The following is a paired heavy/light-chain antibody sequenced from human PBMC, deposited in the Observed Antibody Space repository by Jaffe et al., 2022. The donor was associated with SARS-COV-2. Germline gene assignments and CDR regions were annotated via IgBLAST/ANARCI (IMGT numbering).Heavy chain of an antibody. D-gene: IGHD6-19*01. CDR1: GDSFTTYY. Sequence: QVQLQESGPGLVKPSETLSLTCTVSGDSFTTYYWNWMRQPPGKGLEWIGRTHHSGSTKYNPSLTSRVTISLDTSKNQFSLKVTSVTAADTGVYYCARHWIGGWYEAFDIWGQGTMVTVSS. V-gene: IGHV4-59*01. CDR3: ARHWIGGWYEAFDI. CDR2: THHSGST. J-gene: IGHJ3*02.
Light chain of an antibody. CDR3: QQAYSFPYT. V-gene: IGKV1-12*01. CDR2: GAS. J-gene: IGKJ2*01. CDR1: QGISTW. Sequence: DIQMTQSPSSVSASVRDRVTITCRASQGISTWLAWYQQKPGKAPKLLIYGASGLQSGVPSRFSGSGSGSDFTLTISSLQPEDFATYYCQQAYSFPYTFGQGTKLEIK.